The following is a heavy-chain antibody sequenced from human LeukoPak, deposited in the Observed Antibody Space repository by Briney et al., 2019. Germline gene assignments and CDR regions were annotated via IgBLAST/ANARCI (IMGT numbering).Heavy chain of an antibody. V-gene: IGHV3-23*01. D-gene: IGHD1-26*01. CDR2: ISGSGGST. CDR1: GFTFSSYA. CDR3: AKGGGSYSGVDYYYYMDV. J-gene: IGHJ6*03. Sequence: GGSLRLSCAASGFTFSSYAMSWVRQAPGKGLEWVSAISGSGGSTYYADSVKGRFTISRDNSKNTLYLQMNSLRAEDTAVYYCAKGGGSYSGVDYYYYMDVWGKGTTVTVSS.